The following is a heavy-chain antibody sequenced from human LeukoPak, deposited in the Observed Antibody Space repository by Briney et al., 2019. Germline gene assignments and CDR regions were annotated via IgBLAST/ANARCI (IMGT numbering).Heavy chain of an antibody. D-gene: IGHD2-15*01. V-gene: IGHV3-23*01. J-gene: IGHJ4*02. CDR1: GFTFSSYA. Sequence: GGSLRLSCAASGFTFSSYAMSWVRQAPGKGLEWVSAISGSGGNTYYADSVKGRFTISRDNSKNTLYLQMNSLRAEDTAVYYCAKGAWRYCSGGSCYSNYFDYWGQGTLVTVSS. CDR2: ISGSGGNT. CDR3: AKGAWRYCSGGSCYSNYFDY.